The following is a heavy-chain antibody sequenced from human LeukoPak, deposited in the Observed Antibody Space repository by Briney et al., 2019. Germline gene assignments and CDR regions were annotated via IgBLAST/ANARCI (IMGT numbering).Heavy chain of an antibody. V-gene: IGHV4-34*01. J-gene: IGHJ6*02. CDR3: ARYCSGGSCYSGFLDYGMDV. Sequence: SETLSLTCAVYGGTFTSYYYWTWMRQSPGKGLEWIGEVDRSGNTHFHPSLQSRVTISADPSKNQCSLKVRSVTAADTAVYYCARYCSGGSCYSGFLDYGMDVWGQGTTVTVSS. D-gene: IGHD2-15*01. CDR2: VDRSGNT. CDR1: GGTFTSYY.